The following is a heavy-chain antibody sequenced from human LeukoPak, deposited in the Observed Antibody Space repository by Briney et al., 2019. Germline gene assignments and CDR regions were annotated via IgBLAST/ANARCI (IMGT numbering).Heavy chain of an antibody. CDR1: GFSFSSYA. V-gene: IGHV3-23*01. D-gene: IGHD5-18*01. CDR3: AKGRDSYGYGDFDY. J-gene: IGHJ4*02. Sequence: PGGSLRLSCAVPGFSFSSYAMGWVRQAPGQGLEWVSIISDHNTWYADSVKGRFTISRDNSKNTLYLQMNSLRGEDTAVYYCAKGRDSYGYGDFDYWGQGTLVTVSS. CDR2: ISDHNT.